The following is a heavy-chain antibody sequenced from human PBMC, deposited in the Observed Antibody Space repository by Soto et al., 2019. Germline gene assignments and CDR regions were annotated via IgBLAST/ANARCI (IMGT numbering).Heavy chain of an antibody. CDR2: IYYSGSI. CDR1: GGSISNYY. J-gene: IGHJ4*02. Sequence: LSLTCTVSGGSISNYYWSWIRQPPGKGLEWIGYIYYSGSINYNPSLKSRVTISEDTSKNQFSLKMSSVTAADTAVYYCAREIAVAGTHYFDYWGQGTLVTVSS. D-gene: IGHD6-19*01. CDR3: AREIAVAGTHYFDY. V-gene: IGHV4-59*01.